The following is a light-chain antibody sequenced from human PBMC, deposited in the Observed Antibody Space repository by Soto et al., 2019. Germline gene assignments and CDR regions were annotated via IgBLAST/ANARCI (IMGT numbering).Light chain of an antibody. V-gene: IGKV4-1*01. J-gene: IGKJ1*01. Sequence: DIVMTQSPDSLAVSVGERATINCKSSRSVLYSSNNKNYLAWYQQKPGQPPKLLIYWASTRESGVPDRFSGSGSGTDFTLTISSLQAEDVAVYYCQQYYSTPWTFGQGTKVDIK. CDR1: RSVLYSSNNKNY. CDR3: QQYYSTPWT. CDR2: WAS.